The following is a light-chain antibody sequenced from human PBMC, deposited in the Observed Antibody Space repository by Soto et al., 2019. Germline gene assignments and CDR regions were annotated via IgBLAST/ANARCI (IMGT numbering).Light chain of an antibody. CDR2: DTS. J-gene: IGLJ2*01. CDR1: TGAVTSGHY. Sequence: QAVVTQETSLTVSPGGTVTLTCGSSTGAVTSGHYPYWFQQKPGQAPRTLIYDTSNKHSWTPARFSGSLLEGKAALTLSGAQPEDEAEYYCLLSYSGAHVVFGGGTKLTVL. V-gene: IGLV7-46*01. CDR3: LLSYSGAHVV.